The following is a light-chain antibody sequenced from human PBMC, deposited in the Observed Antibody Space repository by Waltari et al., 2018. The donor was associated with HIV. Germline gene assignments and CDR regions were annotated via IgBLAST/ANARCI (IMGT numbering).Light chain of an antibody. V-gene: IGLV1-40*01. CDR3: QSYDRVSGSWV. CDR2: DNN. CDR1: SSNIGAPYD. Sequence: QSVLTQPPSVSGPPGQRVTIPCTGTSSNIGAPYDVHWYQQLPGTAPKLLIYDNNSRPTGVPDRFSGSKSGTSASLAITGLQTEDEADYYCQSYDRVSGSWVFGGGTKLTVL. J-gene: IGLJ3*02.